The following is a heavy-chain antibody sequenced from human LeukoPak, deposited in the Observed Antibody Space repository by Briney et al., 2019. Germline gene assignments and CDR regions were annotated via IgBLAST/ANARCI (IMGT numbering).Heavy chain of an antibody. D-gene: IGHD3-3*01. V-gene: IGHV1-46*01. CDR3: ARGAQFTIFEAFDP. J-gene: IGHJ5*02. CDR2: INPVDGST. Sequence: ASVKVSCKASGYTFTTYFMYWVRQAPGQGLEWMGIINPVDGSTTYAQKFQGRVTLTRDMSTSIVYMELSSLKSEDTAVYYCARGAQFTIFEAFDPWGQGTLVTVSS. CDR1: GYTFTTYF.